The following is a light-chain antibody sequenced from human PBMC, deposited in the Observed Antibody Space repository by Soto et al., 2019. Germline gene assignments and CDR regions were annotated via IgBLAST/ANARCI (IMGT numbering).Light chain of an antibody. CDR3: QAWDSSMV. Sequence: SYELTQPPSVSVSPGQTASITCPGDKLGDKYVSWYQQKPGQSPVLVIYEDTKRPSGIPERFSGSNSGNTATLTISGTQAMDEADYYCQAWDSSMVFGGGTKLTVL. V-gene: IGLV3-1*01. J-gene: IGLJ2*01. CDR2: EDT. CDR1: KLGDKY.